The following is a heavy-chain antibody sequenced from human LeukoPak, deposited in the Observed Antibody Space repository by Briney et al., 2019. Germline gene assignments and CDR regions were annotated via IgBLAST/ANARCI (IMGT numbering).Heavy chain of an antibody. Sequence: SETLSLTCTVSGGSISSGSYYWSWIRQPAGKGLEWIGRIYTSGSTNYNPSLKSRVTISVDTSKNQFSLKLSSVTAADTAVYYCARVLEEYYYDSSGYYPDYWGQGTLVTVSS. J-gene: IGHJ4*02. CDR1: GGSISSGSYY. D-gene: IGHD3-22*01. V-gene: IGHV4-61*02. CDR3: ARVLEEYYYDSSGYYPDY. CDR2: IYTSGST.